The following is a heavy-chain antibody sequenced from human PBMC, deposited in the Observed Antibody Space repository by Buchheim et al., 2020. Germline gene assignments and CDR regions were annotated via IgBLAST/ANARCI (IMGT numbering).Heavy chain of an antibody. CDR3: ARAYYGGGFDY. V-gene: IGHV3-30-3*01. J-gene: IGHJ4*02. CDR2: ISYDGSNK. D-gene: IGHD4-23*01. Sequence: QVQLVESGGGVVQPGRSLRLSCAASGFTFSSYAMHWVRQAPGKGLEWVAVISYDGSNKYYADSGKGRFTISRDNSKNTLYLQMNSLRAEDTAVYYCARAYYGGGFDYWGQGTL. CDR1: GFTFSSYA.